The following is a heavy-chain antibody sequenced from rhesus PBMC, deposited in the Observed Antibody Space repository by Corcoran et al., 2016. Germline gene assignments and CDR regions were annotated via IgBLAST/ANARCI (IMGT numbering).Heavy chain of an antibody. D-gene: IGHD5-24*01. CDR3: VRHWGYSFDS. V-gene: IGHV4-160*01. Sequence: QVQLQESGPGLVKPSETLSLTCAVYGGSISSDYWSWIRQPPGRGREWMGQYNGGAGITSYRPSTRRPVTISKDTPNNQFSLRLSSVAAADTAVYYFVRHWGYSFDSWGQGVLVTVAS. J-gene: IGHJ4*01. CDR1: GGSISSDY. CDR2: YNGGAGIT.